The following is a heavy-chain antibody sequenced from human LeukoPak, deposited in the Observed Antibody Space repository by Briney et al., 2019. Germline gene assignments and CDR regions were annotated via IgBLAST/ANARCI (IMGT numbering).Heavy chain of an antibody. J-gene: IGHJ1*01. CDR3: AKDPATSRPKPLHCQH. V-gene: IGHV3-23*01. CDR1: GFTFSSYA. CDR2: ISGSGGST. D-gene: IGHD1-26*01. Sequence: GGSLRLSCAASGFTFSSYAMSWVRQAPGKGLEWVSAISGSGGSTYYADSVKGRFTISRDNSKNTLYLQMNSLRAEDTAVYYCAKDPATSRPKPLHCQHWVQGTLVTVSS.